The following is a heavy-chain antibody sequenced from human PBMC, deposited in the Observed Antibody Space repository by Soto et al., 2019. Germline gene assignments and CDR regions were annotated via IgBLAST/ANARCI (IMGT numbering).Heavy chain of an antibody. Sequence: SETLSLTCAVSGGSISSGGYSWSWIRQPPGKGLEWIGYISNSGSTNYNPSLESRVTISVETSKNQISLNLIFVTAADTAVYYCAATPRYWGQGTLVTVSS. V-gene: IGHV4-61*08. CDR3: AATPRY. CDR1: GGSISSGGYS. J-gene: IGHJ4*02. CDR2: ISNSGST.